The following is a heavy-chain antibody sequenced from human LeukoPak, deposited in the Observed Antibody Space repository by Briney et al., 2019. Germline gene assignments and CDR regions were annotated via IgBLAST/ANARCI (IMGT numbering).Heavy chain of an antibody. CDR2: IYSSGTT. J-gene: IGHJ4*02. D-gene: IGHD2-2*01. CDR3: ARFNSGCSEASCYVHY. Sequence: SETLSLTCTVSGGSMNNHYWTWIRQPPGKGLELIGHIYSSGTTAYTPSLKSRVTMSIDTSRNPFSLNVFSVTTADSAVYYCARFNSGCSEASCYVHYWGQGILVTVSS. V-gene: IGHV4-59*11. CDR1: GGSMNNHY.